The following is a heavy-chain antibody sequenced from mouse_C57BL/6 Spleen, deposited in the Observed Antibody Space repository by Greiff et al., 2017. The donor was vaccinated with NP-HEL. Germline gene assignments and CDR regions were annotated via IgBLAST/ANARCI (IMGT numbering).Heavy chain of an antibody. Sequence: EVNVVESGGGLVKPGGSLKLSCAASGFTFSSYAMSWVRQTPEKRLEWVATISDGGSYTYYPDNVKGRFTISRDNAKNNLYLQMSHLKSEDTAMYYCARERLLDYWGQGTTLTVSS. J-gene: IGHJ2*01. CDR1: GFTFSSYA. CDR3: ARERLLDY. V-gene: IGHV5-4*01. CDR2: ISDGGSYT. D-gene: IGHD2-3*01.